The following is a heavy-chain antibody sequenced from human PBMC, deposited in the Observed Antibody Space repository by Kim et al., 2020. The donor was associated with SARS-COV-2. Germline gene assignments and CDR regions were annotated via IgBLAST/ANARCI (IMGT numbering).Heavy chain of an antibody. Sequence: SETLSLTCTVTGASISSGGYYWNWIRQHPGKGLEWIGYIYYSGTTYYNPSLKSRVIIPVDTSKNQFSLKLSSVTAADTAVYYCAKSVEFCSSTTCSMYYFDSWGQGTLVTVSS. CDR1: GASISSGGYY. J-gene: IGHJ4*02. CDR2: IYYSGTT. CDR3: AKSVEFCSSTTCSMYYFDS. D-gene: IGHD2-2*01. V-gene: IGHV4-31*03.